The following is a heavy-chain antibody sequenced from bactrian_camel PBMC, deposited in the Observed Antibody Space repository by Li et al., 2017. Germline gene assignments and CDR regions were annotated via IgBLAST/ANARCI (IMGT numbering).Heavy chain of an antibody. CDR2: IRRDGGET. CDR1: GHSRGSNC. J-gene: IGHJ4*01. CDR3: GADVMPTTIGVD. V-gene: IGHV3S54*01. Sequence: HVQLVESGGGSVQTGGSLRLSCVVSGHSRGSNCVGWYRLPPGRAPAEREGIAAIRRDGGETWYAASVKGRFTISKDNAQNTLNLQMSSLKFEDTAVYYCGADVMPTTIGVDWGQGTQVTVS. D-gene: IGHD2*01.